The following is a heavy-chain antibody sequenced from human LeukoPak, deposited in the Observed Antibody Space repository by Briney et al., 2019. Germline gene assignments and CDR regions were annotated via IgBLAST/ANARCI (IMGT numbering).Heavy chain of an antibody. Sequence: ASVTVSFKASGYTFTSYGISWVRQAPGQGLEWMGWISAYNGNTNYAQKLQGRVTMTTDTSTSTAYMELRSLRSDDTAVYCCARVDYYGSGSYYIWGQGTLVTASS. J-gene: IGHJ4*02. CDR1: GYTFTSYG. D-gene: IGHD3-10*01. V-gene: IGHV1-18*01. CDR2: ISAYNGNT. CDR3: ARVDYYGSGSYYI.